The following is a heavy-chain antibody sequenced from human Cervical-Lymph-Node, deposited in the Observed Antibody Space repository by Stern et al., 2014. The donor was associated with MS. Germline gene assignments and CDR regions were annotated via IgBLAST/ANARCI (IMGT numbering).Heavy chain of an antibody. CDR2: ISTSDGDT. D-gene: IGHD1-1*01. Sequence: VQLEESGADVKKPGASVNVSCNASGYTFTPYFVPWVRQAPGQGLEWMGIISTSDGDTSYIRSFQGRVTMTRDTSANTVYLRLSNLKSEDTAVYYCARQRTTGHMDVDYWGQGTLVTVSS. CDR3: ARQRTTGHMDVDY. J-gene: IGHJ4*02. V-gene: IGHV1-46*01. CDR1: GYTFTPYF.